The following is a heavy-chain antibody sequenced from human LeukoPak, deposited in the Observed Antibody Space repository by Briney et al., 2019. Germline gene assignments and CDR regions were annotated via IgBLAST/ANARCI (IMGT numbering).Heavy chain of an antibody. J-gene: IGHJ5*02. V-gene: IGHV4-59*12. CDR2: IFYSGGT. CDR3: ASRIRVAYYGSGREVGFDP. D-gene: IGHD3-10*01. Sequence: PSETLSLTCTVSGGAITTYYWGWIRQPPGKGLEWIGYIFYSGGTNYNPSLRGRVFISRDTSKNQFCLKLSSVTAADTAVYYCASRIRVAYYGSGREVGFDPWGQGTLVTVSS. CDR1: GGAITTYY.